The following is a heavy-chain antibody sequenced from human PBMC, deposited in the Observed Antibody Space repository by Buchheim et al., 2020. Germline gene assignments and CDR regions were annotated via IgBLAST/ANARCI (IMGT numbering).Heavy chain of an antibody. J-gene: IGHJ4*02. CDR2: ISAYNHKS. Sequence: QVQLVQSGPEVKIPGASVKVSCKASGFTFTNYGFSWVRQAPGQGLEWLGWISAYNHKSNYAQKFLGRVTMTTDTSTTTASMELKSLRSDDTAVYYCAKNQGDGGFFPSDSWGQGTL. CDR1: GFTFTNYG. V-gene: IGHV1-18*01. D-gene: IGHD4-23*01. CDR3: AKNQGDGGFFPSDS.